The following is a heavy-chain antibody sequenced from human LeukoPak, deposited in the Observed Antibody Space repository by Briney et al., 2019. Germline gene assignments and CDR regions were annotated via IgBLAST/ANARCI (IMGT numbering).Heavy chain of an antibody. Sequence: GGSLRLSCAASGFTFNNYGMHWVRQAPGKGLEWVAVIATDGRDKKYADSVKGRFTISRDNSKNTLYLEMNSLRPEDTAVYHCAKDSKVAAAGYFFDYWGQGTLVIVSS. J-gene: IGHJ4*02. CDR1: GFTFNNYG. CDR2: IATDGRDK. V-gene: IGHV3-30*18. D-gene: IGHD6-13*01. CDR3: AKDSKVAAAGYFFDY.